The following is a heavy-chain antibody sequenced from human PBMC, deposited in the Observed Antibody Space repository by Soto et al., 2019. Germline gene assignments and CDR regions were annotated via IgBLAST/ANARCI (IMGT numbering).Heavy chain of an antibody. D-gene: IGHD3-3*01. CDR1: GGSINGGGYF. V-gene: IGHV4-30-4*01. CDR2: IYNSGNT. Sequence: QVQLQESGPGLVKPSQTLSLTCTVSGGSINGGGYFWRWIRQTPGKGLEWIGHIYNSGNTYTNPSLNSRATISGDTSPNQFSLNLKSVTAADTAVYYCARGPSADKVDYWGQGTLVTVSS. J-gene: IGHJ4*02. CDR3: ARGPSADKVDY.